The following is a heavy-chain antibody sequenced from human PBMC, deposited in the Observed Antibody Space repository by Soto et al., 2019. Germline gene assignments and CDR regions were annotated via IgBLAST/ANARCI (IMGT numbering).Heavy chain of an antibody. CDR1: GGSISSGGYY. D-gene: IGHD2-15*01. J-gene: IGHJ4*03. CDR3: TSSRFCRGGSCYWDY. CDR2: IYYSGST. V-gene: IGHV4-31*03. Sequence: QVQLQESGPGLVKPSQTLSLTCTVSGGSISSGGYYWSWIRQHPGKGLAWIGYIYYSGSTYYNPSLKSRVTISLDTSKNQFSLNLSSVTAADTAVYYCTSSRFCRGGSCYWDYWGQGTLVTVSS.